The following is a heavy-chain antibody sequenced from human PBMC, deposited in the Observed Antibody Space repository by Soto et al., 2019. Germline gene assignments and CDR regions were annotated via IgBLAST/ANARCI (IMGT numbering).Heavy chain of an antibody. V-gene: IGHV1-69*13. J-gene: IGHJ5*02. CDR1: GGTFSSYA. CDR3: ARDNPYDSSGSMYNWFDP. CDR2: IIPIFGTA. Sequence: ASVKVSCKASGGTFSSYAISWVRQAPGRGLEWMGGIIPIFGTANYAQKFQGRVTITADESTSTAYMELSSLRSEDTAVYYCARDNPYDSSGSMYNWFDPWGQGTLVTVSS. D-gene: IGHD3-22*01.